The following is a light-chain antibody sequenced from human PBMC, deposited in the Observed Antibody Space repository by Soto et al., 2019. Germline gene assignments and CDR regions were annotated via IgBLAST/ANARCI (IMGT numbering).Light chain of an antibody. CDR2: KAS. CDR1: QNIDRW. V-gene: IGKV1-5*03. CDR3: QQYKSYCT. J-gene: IGKJ2*02. Sequence: DVQMTQSPSTLSASVGDRVTITCRASQNIDRWLAWYQQKPGKAPQLLIYKASTLQSGVPSRFSGSGSGAEFTLTISSLQADDFATYYCQQYKSYCTFGQGTKVDIK.